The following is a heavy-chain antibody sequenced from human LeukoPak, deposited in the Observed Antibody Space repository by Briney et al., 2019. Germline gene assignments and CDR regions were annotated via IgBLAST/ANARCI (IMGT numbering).Heavy chain of an antibody. CDR2: ISGSGGST. D-gene: IGHD2-15*01. Sequence: PGGSLRLSCAASGFTFSSYAMSWVRQAPGKGLEWVSAISGSGGSTYYADSVKGRFTISRDNSKNTLHLQMNSLRAEDTAVYYCAKGIDCSGGSCYSARSFGVNYWGQGTLVTVSS. V-gene: IGHV3-23*01. CDR3: AKGIDCSGGSCYSARSFGVNY. CDR1: GFTFSSYA. J-gene: IGHJ4*02.